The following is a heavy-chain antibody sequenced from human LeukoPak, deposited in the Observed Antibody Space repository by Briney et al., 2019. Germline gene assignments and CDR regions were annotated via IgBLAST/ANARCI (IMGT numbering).Heavy chain of an antibody. CDR3: ARDGMVRGAFDI. CDR2: IYTSGSN. D-gene: IGHD3-10*01. Sequence: PSETLSLTCTVSGGSISSYYWSWIRHPARTGLERMGRIYTSGSNNYNPSLKSRVTMSVDTSKDQISMKLSSVTAADTAVYYCARDGMVRGAFDIWGQGTMVTVSS. CDR1: GGSISSYY. J-gene: IGHJ3*02. V-gene: IGHV4-4*07.